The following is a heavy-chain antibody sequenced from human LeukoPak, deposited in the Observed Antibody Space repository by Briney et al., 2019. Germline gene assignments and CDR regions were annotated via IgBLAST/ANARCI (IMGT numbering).Heavy chain of an antibody. CDR1: GGAITSHY. V-gene: IGHV4-4*07. CDR2: FYNSGGA. J-gene: IGHJ5*01. CDR3: PRSRDAYNFYWFDS. D-gene: IGHD5-24*01. Sequence: SETLSLTCSISGGAITSHYWTWIRQPPGKGLEWIGHFYNSGGAKYNSSLKGRVAISVDTSKNQFFLSLSSLTAADTAVYYCPRSRDAYNFYWFDSWGQGTRVTVSS.